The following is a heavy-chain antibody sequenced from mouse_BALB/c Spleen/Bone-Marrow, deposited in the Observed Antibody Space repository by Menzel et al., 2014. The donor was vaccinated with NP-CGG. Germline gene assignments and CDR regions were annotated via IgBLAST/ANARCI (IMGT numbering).Heavy chain of an antibody. CDR2: INPSTGYT. CDR1: GYTFTRYW. D-gene: IGHD2-1*01. Sequence: VQLQQSGAELAKPGASVKMSCKASGYTFTRYWMHWVKQRPGQGLEWIGYINPSTGYTEYNQKFKDKATLTADKSSSTAYMQLSSLTSEDSAVYYCVCGNYYPAYWGQGTLVTVSA. V-gene: IGHV1-7*01. CDR3: VCGNYYPAY. J-gene: IGHJ3*01.